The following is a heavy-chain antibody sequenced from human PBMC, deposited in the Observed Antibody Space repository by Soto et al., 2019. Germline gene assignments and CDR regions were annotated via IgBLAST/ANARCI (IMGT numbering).Heavy chain of an antibody. J-gene: IGHJ6*02. CDR2: IVPDFPSG. CDR1: GGAFNNYA. Sequence: QVQLVQSGAEVKRPGSSVKVSCKASGGAFNNYAIYWVRQAPGQGLEWLATIVPDFPSGYYAPRFQGRLPITAAGSTDPVCMMLTSLKSEDTAVYYCAREMPSTAAAYFYYGLNVWGQGTSVTVSS. V-gene: IGHV1-69*18. CDR3: AREMPSTAAAYFYYGLNV. D-gene: IGHD6-13*01.